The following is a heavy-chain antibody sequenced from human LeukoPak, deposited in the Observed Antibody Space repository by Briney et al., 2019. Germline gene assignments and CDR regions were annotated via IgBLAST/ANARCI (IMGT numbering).Heavy chain of an antibody. J-gene: IGHJ4*02. V-gene: IGHV6-1*01. CDR2: TYYRSKWYN. CDR1: RDSVSSNSAA. CDR3: ARDLSFYGSGKLVYFDY. Sequence: SQTLSLTCAISRDSVSSNSAAWNWIRQSPSRGLEWLGRTYYRSKWYNDYAVSVKSRITINPDTSKNQFSLQLNSVTPEDTAVYYCARDLSFYGSGKLVYFDYWGQGTLVTVSS. D-gene: IGHD3-10*01.